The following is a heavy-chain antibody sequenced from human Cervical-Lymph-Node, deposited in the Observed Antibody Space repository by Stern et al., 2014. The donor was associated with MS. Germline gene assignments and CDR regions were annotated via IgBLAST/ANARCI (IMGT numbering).Heavy chain of an antibody. CDR2: ISSSSSYV. CDR3: ARDKVGATFPDEYYYYYGMDV. J-gene: IGHJ6*02. Sequence: EVQLVESGGGLVKPGGSLRLSCAASGFTFSSYSMNWVRQAPGKGLEWVSSISSSSSYVYYAESVKGRFTMSIANAKNSTYMQMNSLRAEDTAVYYCARDKVGATFPDEYYYYYGMDVWGQGTTVTVSS. D-gene: IGHD1-26*01. V-gene: IGHV3-21*01. CDR1: GFTFSSYS.